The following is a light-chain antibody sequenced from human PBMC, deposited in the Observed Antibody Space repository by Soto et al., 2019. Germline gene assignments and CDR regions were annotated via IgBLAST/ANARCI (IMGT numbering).Light chain of an antibody. J-gene: IGLJ1*01. Sequence: QSALTQPASVSGSPGQSITISCTGTSSDAGGYNYVSWYQQHPGKAPKLMIYEVSNRPSGVSNRFSGSKSGNTASLTISGLQAEDEADYYCSSYTRSSNLVLGNGTKVTVL. CDR1: SSDAGGYNY. CDR3: SSYTRSSNLV. V-gene: IGLV2-14*01. CDR2: EVS.